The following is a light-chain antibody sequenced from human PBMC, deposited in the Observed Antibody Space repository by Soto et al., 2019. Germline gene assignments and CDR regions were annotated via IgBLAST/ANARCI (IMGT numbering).Light chain of an antibody. CDR2: AAS. CDR3: RQLNSYPIT. Sequence: DIQLTQSPSFLSASVGDRVTITSRASQGLSSDLAWYQQKPGKAPKLLIYAASTLQSGVPSRFSGSGSGTEFTLIISSLQPEYFATYYCRQLNSYPITFGQGTRLEIK. V-gene: IGKV1-9*01. J-gene: IGKJ5*01. CDR1: QGLSSD.